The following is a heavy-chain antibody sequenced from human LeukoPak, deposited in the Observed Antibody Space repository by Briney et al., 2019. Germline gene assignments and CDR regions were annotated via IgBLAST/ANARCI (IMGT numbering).Heavy chain of an antibody. J-gene: IGHJ4*02. D-gene: IGHD6-19*01. V-gene: IGHV3-30*18. CDR1: GFIFSSSC. CDR2: ISYDGSDK. CDR3: AKDRIAVTAPKAYFDY. Sequence: GKSLTLTCAASGFIFSSSCLHWVRQAPGKGLVWVXGISYDGSDKYNADSVKGRFTISRDDSKSTVYLQMNSLRTEDTAVYYCAKDRIAVTAPKAYFDYWGQGTLVTVSS.